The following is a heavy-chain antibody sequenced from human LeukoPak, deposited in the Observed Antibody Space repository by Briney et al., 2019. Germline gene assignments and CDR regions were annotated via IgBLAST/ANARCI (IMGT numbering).Heavy chain of an antibody. J-gene: IGHJ6*02. Sequence: PSETLSLTCAVYGGSFSGYYGTGIRQPAGKGLEWIGRIYSSGTTTYNPSLKSRVAMSVDTSRNQFSLKLSSVTAADTAVYYCARVSPIAVAGSSYYYAMDVWGQGTTVTVSS. CDR3: ARVSPIAVAGSSYYYAMDV. CDR1: GGSFSGYY. CDR2: IYSSGTT. V-gene: IGHV4-59*10. D-gene: IGHD6-19*01.